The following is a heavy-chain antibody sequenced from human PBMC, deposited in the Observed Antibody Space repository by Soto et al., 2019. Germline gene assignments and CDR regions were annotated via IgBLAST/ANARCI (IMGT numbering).Heavy chain of an antibody. V-gene: IGHV3-33*01. D-gene: IGHD3-9*01. J-gene: IGHJ4*02. Sequence: QVQLVESGGGVVQPGRSLRLSCAASGFTFSSYGMHWVRQAPGKGLEWVAVIWYDGSNKYYADSVKGRFTISRDNSKNPLYLQMNRLRAEDTAVYFCASYNDILTGLDYWGQGTLVTVSS. CDR2: IWYDGSNK. CDR1: GFTFSSYG. CDR3: ASYNDILTGLDY.